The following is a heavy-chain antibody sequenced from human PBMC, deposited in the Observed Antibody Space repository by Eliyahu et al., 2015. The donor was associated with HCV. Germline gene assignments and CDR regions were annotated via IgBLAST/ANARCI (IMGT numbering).Heavy chain of an antibody. CDR3: VYYFDSSGYYPIYFDY. V-gene: IGHV1-69*02. Sequence: QVQLVQSGPEVKKPGSSXXVSCKASGGTFSRYSISWVRQAPGQGLELMGRIIPISGLVNYAQKFQGRVTITADKSTSTAYMEXSSLRFDDTAVYYCVYYFDSSGYYPIYFDYWGQGTLVTVSS. CDR2: IIPISGLV. CDR1: GGTFSRYS. D-gene: IGHD3-22*01. J-gene: IGHJ4*02.